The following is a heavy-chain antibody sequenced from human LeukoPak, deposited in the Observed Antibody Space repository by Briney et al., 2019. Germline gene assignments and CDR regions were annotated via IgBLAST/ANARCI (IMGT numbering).Heavy chain of an antibody. V-gene: IGHV5-51*01. D-gene: IGHD2-21*02. J-gene: IGHJ3*02. CDR2: IYPDDSDT. Sequence: GESLKISCKGSGYSFTSYWIGWVRQMPGKGLEWMGIIYPDDSDTRYSPSFQGQVTISADKSISTAYLQWSSLKASDTAMYYCARQEYCGGDCYPPLDAFDIWGQGTMVTVSS. CDR1: GYSFTSYW. CDR3: ARQEYCGGDCYPPLDAFDI.